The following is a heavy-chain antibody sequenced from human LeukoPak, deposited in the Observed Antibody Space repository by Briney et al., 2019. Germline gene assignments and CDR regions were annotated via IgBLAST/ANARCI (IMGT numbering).Heavy chain of an antibody. Sequence: PSETLSLTCTVSGGSISSSSYYWGWIRQPPGKGLEWIGSVYYSENTYYNPSLKSRLTMSADTSKNQFSLELTSVTAADTALYYCARQRFYGDYPFYFDYWGQGTLVTVSS. D-gene: IGHD4-17*01. CDR2: VYYSENT. V-gene: IGHV4-39*01. J-gene: IGHJ4*02. CDR1: GGSISSSSYY. CDR3: ARQRFYGDYPFYFDY.